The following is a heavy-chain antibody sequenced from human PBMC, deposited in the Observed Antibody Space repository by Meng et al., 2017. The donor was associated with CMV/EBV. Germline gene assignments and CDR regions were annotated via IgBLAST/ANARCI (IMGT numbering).Heavy chain of an antibody. Sequence: ASVKVSCKASGYTFTSYDINWVRQATGQGLEWMGWMNPNSGNTGYAQKFQGRVTITRNTSISTAYMELSSLRSEDTAGYYCARAATSIYYDFWSGYYISPFLSHYYYYGMDVWGQGTTVTVSS. D-gene: IGHD3-3*01. CDR3: ARAATSIYYDFWSGYYISPFLSHYYYYGMDV. J-gene: IGHJ6*02. CDR2: MNPNSGNT. V-gene: IGHV1-8*03. CDR1: GYTFTSYD.